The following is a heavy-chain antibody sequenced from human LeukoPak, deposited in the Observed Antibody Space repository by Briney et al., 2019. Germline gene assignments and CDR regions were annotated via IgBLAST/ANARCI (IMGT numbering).Heavy chain of an antibody. V-gene: IGHV4-59*01. D-gene: IGHD1-26*01. CDR3: ARADRSGSSGY. CDR2: IYYSGST. Sequence: SETLSLTCTVSGGSISSYYWSWLRQPPGKGLEWIGYIYYSGSTNYNPSLKSRVTISVDTSKNQFSLKLSSVTAADTAVYYCARADRSGSSGYWGQGTLVTVSS. CDR1: GGSISSYY. J-gene: IGHJ4*02.